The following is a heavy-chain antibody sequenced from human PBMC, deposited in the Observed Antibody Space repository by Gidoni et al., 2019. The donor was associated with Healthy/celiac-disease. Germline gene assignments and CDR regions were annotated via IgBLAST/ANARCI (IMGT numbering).Heavy chain of an antibody. J-gene: IGHJ3*02. CDR3: ARDNPWLYYYDSSGPDAFDI. V-gene: IGHV3-48*01. CDR2: ISSSRSTI. D-gene: IGHD3-22*01. Sequence: EVQLVESGGGLVQPGGSLRLSCAASGFTFSSYSMIWVRQAPGKGLEWVSYISSSRSTIYYADSVKGRFTISRDNAKNSLYLQMNSLRAEETAVYYCARDNPWLYYYDSSGPDAFDIWGQGTMVTVSS. CDR1: GFTFSSYS.